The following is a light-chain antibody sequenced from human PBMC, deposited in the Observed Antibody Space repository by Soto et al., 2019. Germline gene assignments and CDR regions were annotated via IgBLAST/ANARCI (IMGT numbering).Light chain of an antibody. CDR1: SSDVGGYNY. Sequence: QSALTQPASVSGSPGQSITISCTGTSSDVGGYNYVSWYQQHPGKVPKLMIYEVSNRPSGVVNRFSGSKSGNTASLTISGLQADDEDDYYCSSFTSSSTQVFGTGTKLTVL. J-gene: IGLJ1*01. CDR2: EVS. V-gene: IGLV2-14*01. CDR3: SSFTSSSTQV.